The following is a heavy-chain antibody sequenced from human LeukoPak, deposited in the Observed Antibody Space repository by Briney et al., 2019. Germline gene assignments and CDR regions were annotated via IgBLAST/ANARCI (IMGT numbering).Heavy chain of an antibody. J-gene: IGHJ5*02. V-gene: IGHV3-9*01. CDR1: GFTFDDYA. D-gene: IGHD3-10*01. Sequence: SLRLSCAASGFTFDDYAMHWVRQAPGKGLEWVSGISWNSGSIGYADSVKGRFTISRDNAKNSLYLQMNSLRAEDTALYYCAKGDRYYYGSGTRGPWGQGTLVTVSS. CDR3: AKGDRYYYGSGTRGP. CDR2: ISWNSGSI.